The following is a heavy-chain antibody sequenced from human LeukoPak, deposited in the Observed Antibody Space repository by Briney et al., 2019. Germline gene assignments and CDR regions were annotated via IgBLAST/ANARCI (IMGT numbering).Heavy chain of an antibody. Sequence: PSETLSLTCTVSGGSISSYYWSWIRQPPGKGLEWIGYIYYSGSTNYNPSLKRRVTISVDTSKNQFSLKLSSVTAADTAVYYCARGRYYYDSSGYHYSFDYWGQGTLVTVSS. D-gene: IGHD3-22*01. CDR3: ARGRYYYDSSGYHYSFDY. CDR2: IYYSGST. J-gene: IGHJ4*02. CDR1: GGSISSYY. V-gene: IGHV4-59*01.